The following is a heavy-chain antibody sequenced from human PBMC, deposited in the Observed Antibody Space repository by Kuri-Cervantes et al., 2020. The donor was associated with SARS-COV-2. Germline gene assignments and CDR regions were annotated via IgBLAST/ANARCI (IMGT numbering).Heavy chain of an antibody. V-gene: IGHV4-59*01. J-gene: IGHJ5*02. D-gene: IGHD2-2*01. CDR1: GCSTSSYY. CDR2: IYYSGST. CDR3: ARSSGDIVVVPVFDP. Sequence: SESLSLSCTGSGCSTSSYYWSWIRQPPGKGLEWIGYIYYSGSTNYNPPLKSRVTISVDTSKNQFSLKLSSVTAADTAVYYCARSSGDIVVVPVFDPWGQGTLVTVSS.